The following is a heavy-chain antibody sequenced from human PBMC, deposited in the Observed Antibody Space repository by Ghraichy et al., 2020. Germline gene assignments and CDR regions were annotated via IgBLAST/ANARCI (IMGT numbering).Heavy chain of an antibody. CDR3: GHRRPTAYGLFDY. CDR1: GFSFSSTDAG. D-gene: IGHD2-2*01. Sequence: SGPTLVKPTQTLTLTCTFSGFSFSSTDAGVGWTRQPPGKALEWLALIYWDGNKRYSPSLRSRLTITKDTSKNQVVLTLTNMDPVDTATYYCGHRRPTAYGLFDYWGQGTVVTVSS. CDR2: IYWDGNK. J-gene: IGHJ4*02. V-gene: IGHV2-5*02.